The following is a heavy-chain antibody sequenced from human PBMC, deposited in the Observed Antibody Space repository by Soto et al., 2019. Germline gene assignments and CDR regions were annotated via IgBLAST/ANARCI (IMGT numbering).Heavy chain of an antibody. V-gene: IGHV4-39*01. J-gene: IGHJ4*02. CDR3: ARHLGDFGDSAFDF. D-gene: IGHD4-17*01. CDR2: INYNGRT. CDR1: GGSIGDHSHY. Sequence: QLLLQESGPGLVKPSETLSLTCTVSGGSIGDHSHYWAWIRQPPGKGLEWIASINYNGRTYYNVPHRCRLRLSVETSREQFSLNLTSVTAADTAIYYCARHLGDFGDSAFDFWGQGALVSVSS.